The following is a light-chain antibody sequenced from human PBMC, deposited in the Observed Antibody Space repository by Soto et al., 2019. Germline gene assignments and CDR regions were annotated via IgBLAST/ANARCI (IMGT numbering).Light chain of an antibody. V-gene: IGLV2-14*01. J-gene: IGLJ1*01. CDR2: DVS. CDR3: NSYRLSSTLDV. CDR1: SSDVGGYNY. Sequence: QSVLTQPASVSGSPGQSITISCTGTSSDVGGYNYVSWYQQHPGKAPKLMIYDVSHRPSGVSNRFSGSKSGNTASLTISGLQAEDEADYYCNSYRLSSTLDVFGTGTKLTVL.